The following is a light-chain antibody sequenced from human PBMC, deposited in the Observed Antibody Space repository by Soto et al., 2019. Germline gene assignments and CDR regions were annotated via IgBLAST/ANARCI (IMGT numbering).Light chain of an antibody. Sequence: QSALTQPASVSGSPGQSITISCTGTSSDVGGYNYVSWYQQHPGKAPKLMIYEVSNRPSGVSNRFSGSKSCNTASLTISGLRAEDEADYYCSSYTSSSTLVFGGGTKLTVL. V-gene: IGLV2-14*01. CDR2: EVS. J-gene: IGLJ3*02. CDR3: SSYTSSSTLV. CDR1: SSDVGGYNY.